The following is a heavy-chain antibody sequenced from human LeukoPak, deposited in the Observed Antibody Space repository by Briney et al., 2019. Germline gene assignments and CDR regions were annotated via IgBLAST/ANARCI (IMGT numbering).Heavy chain of an antibody. V-gene: IGHV4-61*09. CDR1: GDSINSGGYY. J-gene: IGHJ4*02. D-gene: IGHD4/OR15-4a*01. CDR3: ARGLTGDY. CDR2: IYSSGST. Sequence: PSETLSLTCTVSGDSINSGGYYWSWIRQPAGKGLEWIGHIYSSGSTNYNPSLKSRVTISVDTSKSQFSLKLSSVTAADTAVYYCARGLTGDYWGQGTLVTVSS.